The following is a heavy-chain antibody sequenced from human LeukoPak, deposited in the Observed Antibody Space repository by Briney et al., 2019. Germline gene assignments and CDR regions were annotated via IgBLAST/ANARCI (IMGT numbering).Heavy chain of an antibody. J-gene: IGHJ4*02. CDR2: IYTTGRA. D-gene: IGHD5-18*01. CDR1: CGSIRSYY. CDR3: ARHGYTASHFFLDY. V-gene: IGHV4-4*07. Sequence: SETLSLICTVSCGSIRSYYWGWVRQPAGRGLEWIGRIYTTGRADYDPSLQSRVAMSIDTSQKQFSLILKSVTAAAATTYFCARHGYTASHFFLDYWSQGTPVTVSS.